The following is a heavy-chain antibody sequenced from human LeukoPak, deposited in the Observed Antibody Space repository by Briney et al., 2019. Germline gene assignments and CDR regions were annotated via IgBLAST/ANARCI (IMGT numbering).Heavy chain of an antibody. CDR2: INPNSGGT. CDR3: ARWAPITYDFWSGYSTRDY. D-gene: IGHD3-3*01. J-gene: IGHJ4*02. CDR1: GYTFSDYH. V-gene: IGHV1-2*02. Sequence: ASVKVSCKASGYTFSDYHINWVRQASGQGLEWMGWINPNSGGTNYAQKFQGRVTMTRDTSISTAYMELSRLRSDDTAVYYCARWAPITYDFWSGYSTRDYWGQGTLVTVSS.